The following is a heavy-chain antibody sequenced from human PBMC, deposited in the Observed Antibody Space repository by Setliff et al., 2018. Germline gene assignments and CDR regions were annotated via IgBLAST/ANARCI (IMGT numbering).Heavy chain of an antibody. CDR3: ARIAYGSGSYYLDY. V-gene: IGHV4-39*01. D-gene: IGHD3-10*01. CDR1: GGSIRSSYYY. CDR2: IYYNGST. J-gene: IGHJ4*02. Sequence: PSETLSLTCTVSGGSIRSSYYYWGWIRQPPGKGLEWIGSIYYNGSTHFNPSLKSRVAISVDTSKSQFSLNLSSVTAADTAVYYCARIAYGSGSYYLDYWGQGTLVTVSS.